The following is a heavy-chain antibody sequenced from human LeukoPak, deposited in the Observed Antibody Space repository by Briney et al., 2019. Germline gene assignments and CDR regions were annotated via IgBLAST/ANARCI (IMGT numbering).Heavy chain of an antibody. CDR2: INHSGST. CDR1: GGSFSGYY. V-gene: IGHV4-34*01. D-gene: IGHD6-19*01. CDR3: ARARGQWLVGSDY. J-gene: IGHJ4*02. Sequence: SETLSLTCAVYGGSFSGYYWSWIRQPPGKGLEWIGEINHSGSTNYNPSLKSRVTISVDTSKNQFSLKLSSVTAADTAVYYCARARGQWLVGSDYWGQGTLVTVSS.